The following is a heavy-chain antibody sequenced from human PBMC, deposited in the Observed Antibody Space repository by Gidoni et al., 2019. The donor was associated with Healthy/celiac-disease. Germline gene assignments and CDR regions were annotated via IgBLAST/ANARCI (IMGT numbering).Heavy chain of an antibody. Sequence: EVQLVESGGGLVQPGGSLRLSCAASGFTVSSNYMSWVRQAPGKGLEWVSVIYSGGSTYYADPVKGRFTISRDNSKNTLYLQMNSLRAEDTAVYYCARDTGRGDIAAAGTSYWGQGTLVTVSS. CDR1: GFTVSSNY. D-gene: IGHD6-13*01. CDR3: ARDTGRGDIAAAGTSY. V-gene: IGHV3-66*02. J-gene: IGHJ4*02. CDR2: IYSGGST.